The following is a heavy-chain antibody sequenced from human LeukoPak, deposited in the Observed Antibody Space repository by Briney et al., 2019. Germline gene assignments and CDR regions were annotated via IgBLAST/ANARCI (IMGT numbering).Heavy chain of an antibody. D-gene: IGHD6-6*01. CDR2: ISSSGSSI. J-gene: IGHJ4*02. CDR1: GFTFSSYE. V-gene: IGHV3-48*03. CDR3: ARGPSSPLTN. Sequence: GGSLRLSCAASGFTFSSYEMNWVRQAPGKGLEWVSYISSSGSSIYYADSVKGRFTISRDNAKNSLYLQMNSLRAEETAIYYCARGPSSPLTNWGQGTLVTVSS.